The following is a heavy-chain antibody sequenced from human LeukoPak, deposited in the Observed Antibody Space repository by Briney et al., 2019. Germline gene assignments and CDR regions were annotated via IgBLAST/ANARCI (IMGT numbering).Heavy chain of an antibody. CDR1: GFTFSSYS. CDR3: ARIAAAGFDP. CDR2: ISSSSSYI. D-gene: IGHD6-13*01. V-gene: IGHV3-21*01. J-gene: IGHJ5*02. Sequence: GGSLRLSCAASGFTFSSYSMNWVRQAPGKGLEWVSSISSSSSYIYYADSVKGRFTISRDNAKNSLYPQMNSLRAEDTAVYYCARIAAAGFDPWGQGTLVTVSS.